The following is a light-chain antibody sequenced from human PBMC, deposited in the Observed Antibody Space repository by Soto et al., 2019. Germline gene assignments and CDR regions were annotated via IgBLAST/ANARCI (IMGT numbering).Light chain of an antibody. V-gene: IGLV2-14*01. CDR2: DVS. Sequence: QSALTQPASVSGSPGQSISISCTGTSSDVGGYNYVSWYQQHPGKAPILMIYDVSNRPSGVSSRFSGSKSGNTASLTISGLLAEDEADYYCSSYTSSSTLVVFGGGTKLTVL. J-gene: IGLJ2*01. CDR3: SSYTSSSTLVV. CDR1: SSDVGGYNY.